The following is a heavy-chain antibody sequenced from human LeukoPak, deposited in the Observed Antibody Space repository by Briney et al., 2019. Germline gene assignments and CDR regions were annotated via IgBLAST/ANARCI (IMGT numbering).Heavy chain of an antibody. J-gene: IGHJ4*02. Sequence: GGSLRLSCAASGFTFSSYAMNWVRQAPWKGLEWVSAIGSTGVSTFYADSVKGRFTVSRDNSKNTLSLQMNSLRAEDTAVYYCAKDPGVVPAHYFDYWGQGILVTVSS. D-gene: IGHD2-2*01. CDR1: GFTFSSYA. V-gene: IGHV3-23*01. CDR2: IGSTGVST. CDR3: AKDPGVVPAHYFDY.